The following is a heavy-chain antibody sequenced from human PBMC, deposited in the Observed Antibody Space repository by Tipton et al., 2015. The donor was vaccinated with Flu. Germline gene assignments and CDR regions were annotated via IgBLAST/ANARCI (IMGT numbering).Heavy chain of an antibody. CDR1: GGPISSGGDY. V-gene: IGHV4-31*03. CDR3: ARRDYSNYVSEPHNWFDP. CDR2: IYYIGST. D-gene: IGHD4-11*01. J-gene: IGHJ5*02. Sequence: TLSLTCTVSGGPISSGGDYWSWIRQHPGKGLEWIGHIYYIGSTYYNPSPKSRVTISVDTSKNQFSLRLSSVTAADTTVYYCARRDYSNYVSEPHNWFDPWGQGTLVTVSS.